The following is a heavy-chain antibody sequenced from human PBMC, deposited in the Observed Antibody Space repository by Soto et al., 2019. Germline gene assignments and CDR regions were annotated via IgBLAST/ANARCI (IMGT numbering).Heavy chain of an antibody. J-gene: IGHJ5*02. CDR3: ARVAVAARPRWYNCFDP. CDR2: MNPNSGET. V-gene: IGHV1-8*01. Sequence: QEQLVQSGAEVKKPGASVKVSCKTSGYTFTDYDINWVRHATGQGLEWIGWMNPNSGETGYAQKFQGRVTMTRSASRSTAYLELSSLRSEDTAVYYCARVAVAARPRWYNCFDPWGQGTLVTVSS. D-gene: IGHD2-15*01. CDR1: GYTFTDYD.